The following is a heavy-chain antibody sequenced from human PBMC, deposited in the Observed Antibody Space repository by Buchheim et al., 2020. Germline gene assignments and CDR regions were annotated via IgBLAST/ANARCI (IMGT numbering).Heavy chain of an antibody. CDR3: ASPASPGNYYDSSGLDY. V-gene: IGHV3-48*03. CDR1: GFTFSSYE. Sequence: EVQLVESGGGLVQPGGSLRLSCAASGFTFSSYEMNWVSQAPGKGLEWVSYISSSGSTIYYADSVKGRFTISRDNAKNALYLQMNSLRAEDTAVYYCASPASPGNYYDSSGLDYWGQGTL. J-gene: IGHJ4*02. D-gene: IGHD3-22*01. CDR2: ISSSGSTI.